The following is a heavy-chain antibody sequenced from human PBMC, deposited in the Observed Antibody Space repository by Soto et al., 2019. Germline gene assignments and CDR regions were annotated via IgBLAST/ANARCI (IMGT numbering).Heavy chain of an antibody. J-gene: IGHJ5*02. V-gene: IGHV4-39*01. CDR1: GGSISSSSYY. Sequence: QLQLQESGPGLVKPSETLSLTCTVSGGSISSSSYYWGWIRQPPGKGLEWIGSIYYSGSTYYNPSLKSRVTISVDTSKNQFSLKLSSVTAADTAVYYCARSDCSSTSCYGVFLPQFDPWGQGTLVTVSS. CDR3: ARSDCSSTSCYGVFLPQFDP. D-gene: IGHD2-2*01. CDR2: IYYSGST.